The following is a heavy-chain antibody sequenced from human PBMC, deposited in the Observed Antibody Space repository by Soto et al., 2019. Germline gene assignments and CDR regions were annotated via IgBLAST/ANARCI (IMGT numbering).Heavy chain of an antibody. V-gene: IGHV3-23*01. J-gene: IGHJ2*01. D-gene: IGHD2-21*02. Sequence: KGLELVSAISGSGGSTYYADSVKGRFTISRDNSKNTLYLQMNSLRAEDTAVYYFFLFQAEDCIRCRVPVSAFLLNRSSDL. CDR3: FLFQAEDCIRCRVPVSAFLLNRSSDL. CDR2: ISGSGGST.